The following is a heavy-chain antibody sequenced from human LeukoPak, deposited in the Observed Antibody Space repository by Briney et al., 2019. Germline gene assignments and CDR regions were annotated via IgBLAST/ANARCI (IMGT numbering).Heavy chain of an antibody. J-gene: IGHJ6*02. CDR1: GFTFSSYA. Sequence: GGSLRLSCAASGFTFSSYAMSWVRQAPGKGLEWVSAISGSGGSTYYADSVKGRFTISRDNSKNTLYLQMNSLRAEDTAVYYCARACSSTSCYRYYYYGMDVWGQGTTVTVSS. CDR3: ARACSSTSCYRYYYYGMDV. CDR2: ISGSGGST. V-gene: IGHV3-23*01. D-gene: IGHD2-2*02.